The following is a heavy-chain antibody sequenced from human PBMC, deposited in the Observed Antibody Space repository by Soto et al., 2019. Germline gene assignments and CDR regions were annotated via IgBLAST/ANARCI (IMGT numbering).Heavy chain of an antibody. V-gene: IGHV3-23*01. J-gene: IGHJ2*01. CDR1: GFTFSSYA. CDR2: ITGSGGYT. CDR3: AKVGYYSDSYVHWYFDL. Sequence: EVQLLESGGGLVQPGGSLRLSCAASGFTFSSYAMTWVRQAPGKGLEWVSAITGSGGYTNYVDSVKGRFTISRDNSKSTLYLQLNSLGAVDTAVYYCAKVGYYSDSYVHWYFDLWGRGTLVTVSS. D-gene: IGHD3-22*01.